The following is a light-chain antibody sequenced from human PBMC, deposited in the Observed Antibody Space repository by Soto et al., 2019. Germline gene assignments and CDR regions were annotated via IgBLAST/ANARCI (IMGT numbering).Light chain of an antibody. CDR2: AAS. CDR1: QDISSD. J-gene: IGKJ3*01. V-gene: IGKV1-17*01. CDR3: LQHNSYPFT. Sequence: DIQMTQSPSSLSASVGDRVTITCRASQDISSDLGWFQQKPGKAPKRLIYAASTLESGVPSKFSGGRSGTEFTLTISSLQPEEYATYYCLQHNSYPFTFGPGTKVDIK.